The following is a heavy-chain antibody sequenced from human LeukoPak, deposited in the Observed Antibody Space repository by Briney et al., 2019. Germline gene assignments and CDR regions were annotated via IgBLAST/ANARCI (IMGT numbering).Heavy chain of an antibody. CDR1: GGSISSGGYY. Sequence: KPSETLSLTCTVPGGSISSGGYYWSWIRQHPGKGLEWIWYIYYSGSTYYNPSLKSRVTISVDTSKNQFSLKLSSVTAADTAVYYCARANMGRDDAFDIWGQGTMVTVSS. J-gene: IGHJ3*02. CDR2: IYYSGST. V-gene: IGHV4-31*03. D-gene: IGHD1-26*01. CDR3: ARANMGRDDAFDI.